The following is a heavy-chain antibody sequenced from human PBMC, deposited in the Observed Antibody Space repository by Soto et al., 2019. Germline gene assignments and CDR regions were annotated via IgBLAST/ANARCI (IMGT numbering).Heavy chain of an antibody. J-gene: IGHJ5*02. CDR2: IYYSGST. V-gene: IGHV4-30-4*01. CDR3: ARDSSSGTNWFDP. Sequence: QVQLQESGPGLVKPSQTLSLTCTVSGGSISSGDYYWSWIRQPPGKGLEWIGYIYYSGSTYYNPSLKSRVTISVDTSKNQCSLKLSSVTAADSAVYYCARDSSSGTNWFDPWGQGTLVTVSS. D-gene: IGHD1-1*01. CDR1: GGSISSGDYY.